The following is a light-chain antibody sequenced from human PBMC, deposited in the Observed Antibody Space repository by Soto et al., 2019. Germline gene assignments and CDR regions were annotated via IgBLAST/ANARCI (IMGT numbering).Light chain of an antibody. Sequence: EIVMTQSPATLSLSPGERATLSFSLSQRVVSSYLSWYQQQPGQAPRLLIYGASIRATGIPARFSGSGSGTAFTLTISSLQPEDFAVYYCQQDYNLPWTFGQGTKVDIK. CDR2: GAS. J-gene: IGKJ1*01. V-gene: IGKV3D-7*01. CDR3: QQDYNLPWT. CDR1: QRVVSSY.